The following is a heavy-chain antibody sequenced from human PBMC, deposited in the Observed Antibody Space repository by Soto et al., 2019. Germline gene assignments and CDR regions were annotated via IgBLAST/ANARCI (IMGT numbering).Heavy chain of an antibody. CDR1: GGTFSSYA. Sequence: QVQLVQSGAEVKKPGSSVKVSCKASGGTFSSYAISWVRQAPGQGLEWMGGIIPIFGTADYAQKCQGRVTITADESKSTAYMELSSVRSEDTAVYYCASSRGYCSSTSWYAGAFDIWGQGTMVTVSS. V-gene: IGHV1-69*01. D-gene: IGHD2-2*03. J-gene: IGHJ3*02. CDR3: ASSRGYCSSTSWYAGAFDI. CDR2: IIPIFGTA.